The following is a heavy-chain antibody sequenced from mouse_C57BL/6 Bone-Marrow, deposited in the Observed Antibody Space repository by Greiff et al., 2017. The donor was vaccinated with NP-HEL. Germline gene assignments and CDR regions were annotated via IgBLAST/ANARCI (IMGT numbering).Heavy chain of an antibody. CDR1: GFNIKDYY. D-gene: IGHD1-1*01. CDR3: TISYGSSFFYFDY. Sequence: EVKLQQSGAELVRPGASVKLSCTASGFNIKDYYMHWVKQRPEQGLEWIGRIDPEDGDTEYAPKFQGKATMTADTSSNTAYLQLSSLTSEDTAVYYCTISYGSSFFYFDYWGQGTTLTVSS. V-gene: IGHV14-1*01. CDR2: IDPEDGDT. J-gene: IGHJ2*01.